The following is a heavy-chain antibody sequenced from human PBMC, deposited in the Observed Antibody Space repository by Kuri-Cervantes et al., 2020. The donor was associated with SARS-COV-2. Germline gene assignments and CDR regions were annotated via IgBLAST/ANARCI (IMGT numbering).Heavy chain of an antibody. CDR1: GYTFTSYA. J-gene: IGHJ3*02. D-gene: IGHD2-21*01. CDR3: ARGAHCGGDCSSAFDI. CDR2: INAGNGNT. Sequence: ASVKVSCKASGYTFTSYAMHWVRQAPGQRLEWMGWINAGNGNTKYSQKFQGRVTITRDTSASTAYMELSSLRSEDTAVYYCARGAHCGGDCSSAFDIWGQGTMVTVSS. V-gene: IGHV1-3*01.